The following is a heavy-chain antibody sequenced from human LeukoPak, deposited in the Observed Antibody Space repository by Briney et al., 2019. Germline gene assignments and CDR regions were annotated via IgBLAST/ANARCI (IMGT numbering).Heavy chain of an antibody. CDR3: ARDRWHQLPSGDDAFDI. Sequence: GGSLRLSCAASGFTFSSYAMSWVRQAPGKGLEWVSAISGSGGSTYYADSVKGRFTISRDNSKNSLYLQMNSLRAEDTAVYYCARDRWHQLPSGDDAFDIWGQGTMVTVSS. D-gene: IGHD2-2*01. J-gene: IGHJ3*02. V-gene: IGHV3-23*01. CDR2: ISGSGGST. CDR1: GFTFSSYA.